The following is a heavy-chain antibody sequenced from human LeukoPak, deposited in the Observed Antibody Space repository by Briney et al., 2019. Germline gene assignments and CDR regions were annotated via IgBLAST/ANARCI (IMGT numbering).Heavy chain of an antibody. Sequence: ASVKVSCKASGYTFSDHYMQWVRQAPGQGFEWLGWINTNSGGTSYAQKFQGRVTMTRDTSISTAYMELSRLGSDDTAVYYCARGALDHATVTNYFEYWGQGTLVTVSS. D-gene: IGHD4-17*01. J-gene: IGHJ4*02. V-gene: IGHV1-2*02. CDR3: ARGALDHATVTNYFEY. CDR1: GYTFSDHY. CDR2: INTNSGGT.